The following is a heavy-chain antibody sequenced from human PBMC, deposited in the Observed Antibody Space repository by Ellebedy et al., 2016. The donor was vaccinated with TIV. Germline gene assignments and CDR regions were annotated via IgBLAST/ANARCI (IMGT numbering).Heavy chain of an antibody. V-gene: IGHV3-7*03. J-gene: IGHJ4*02. CDR2: INKDGSEE. CDR1: GFTFSFYW. CDR3: ASPPGVVAL. D-gene: IGHD3-10*01. Sequence: GESLKISCAGPGFTFSFYWMSWVRQAPGKGPEWVANINKDGSEEFYVDSVKGRFTISRDNAKNSLYLQMNSLRAEDTAVYYCASPPGVVALWGQGTLVTVSS.